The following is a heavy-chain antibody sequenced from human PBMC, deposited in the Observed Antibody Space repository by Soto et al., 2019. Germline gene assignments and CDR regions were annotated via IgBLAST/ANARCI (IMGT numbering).Heavy chain of an antibody. CDR2: IYYSGST. J-gene: IGHJ4*02. D-gene: IGHD2-15*01. V-gene: IGHV4-39*01. CDR1: GGSISSSSYY. Sequence: SETLSLTCTVSGGSISSSSYYWGWIRQPPGKGLEWIGSIYYSGSTYYNPSLKSRVTISVDTSKNQFSLKLSSVTAADTAVYYCAREGLSPYCSGGSCYSSAVWGQGPLVT. CDR3: AREGLSPYCSGGSCYSSAV.